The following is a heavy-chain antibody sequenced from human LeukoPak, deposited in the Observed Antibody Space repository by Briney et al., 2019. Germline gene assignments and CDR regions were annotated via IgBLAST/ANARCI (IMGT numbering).Heavy chain of an antibody. CDR2: IYYSGST. Sequence: PGGSLRLSCAASGFTFSSYSMNWVRQPPGKGLEWIGSIYYSGSTYYNPSLKSRVTISVDTSKNQFSLKLSSVTAADTAVYYCARHEGYSSGWNFWGQGTLVTVSS. J-gene: IGHJ1*01. CDR3: ARHEGYSSGWNF. CDR1: GFTFSSYS. D-gene: IGHD6-19*01. V-gene: IGHV4-38-2*01.